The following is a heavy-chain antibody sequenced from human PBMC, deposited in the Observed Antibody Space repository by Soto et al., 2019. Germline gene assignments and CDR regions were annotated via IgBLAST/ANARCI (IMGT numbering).Heavy chain of an antibody. Sequence: SGPTLVNPTQTLTLTCIFSGFSFSADGVGVGWIRQPPGKALEWLALIYWDDDTRYRPSLKSRFTITKDSSKNQVVLTMTNMDPLDTATYYCAHAFGGTSWPNDAFDVWGQGTVVTVSS. CDR1: GFSFSADGVG. V-gene: IGHV2-5*02. CDR2: IYWDDDT. D-gene: IGHD3-16*01. J-gene: IGHJ3*01. CDR3: AHAFGGTSWPNDAFDV.